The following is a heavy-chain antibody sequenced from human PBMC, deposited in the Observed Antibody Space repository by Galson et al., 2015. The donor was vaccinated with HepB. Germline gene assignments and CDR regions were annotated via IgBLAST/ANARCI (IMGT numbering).Heavy chain of an antibody. D-gene: IGHD6-13*01. J-gene: IGHJ4*02. CDR3: AAGYGRWDSSSWYYRDY. CDR2: IVVGSGNT. V-gene: IGHV1-58*02. Sequence: SVKVSCKASGFTFTSSAMQWVRQARGQRLEWIGWIVVGSGNTNYAQKFQERVTITRDMSTSTAYMELSSLRSEDTAVYYCAAGYGRWDSSSWYYRDYWGQGTLVTVSS. CDR1: GFTFTSSA.